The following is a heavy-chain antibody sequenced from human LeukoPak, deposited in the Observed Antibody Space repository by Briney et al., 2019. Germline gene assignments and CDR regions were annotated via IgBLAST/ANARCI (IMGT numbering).Heavy chain of an antibody. Sequence: GGSLRLSCAAFGFTFSSYAMNWVRQAPGKGLEWVSGINWNGGSTGYADSVKGRFTISRDNAKNSLYLQMNSLSAEDTAFYYCARAEWELLSYFDYWGQGTLVTVSS. CDR2: INWNGGST. J-gene: IGHJ4*02. CDR1: GFTFSSYA. CDR3: ARAEWELLSYFDY. V-gene: IGHV3-20*04. D-gene: IGHD1-26*01.